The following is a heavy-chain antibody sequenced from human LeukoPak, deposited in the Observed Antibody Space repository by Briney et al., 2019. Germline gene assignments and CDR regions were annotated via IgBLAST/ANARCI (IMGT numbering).Heavy chain of an antibody. D-gene: IGHD6-13*01. CDR1: GFTFSSYG. J-gene: IGHJ4*02. CDR3: AKDARGYTGKAAAGY. Sequence: GRSLRLSCAASGFTFSSYGMHWVRQAPGKGLEWVAVISYDGSNKYYADSVKGRFTISRDNSKNTLYLQMNSLRAEDTAVYYCAKDARGYTGKAAAGYWGQGTLVTVSS. CDR2: ISYDGSNK. V-gene: IGHV3-30*18.